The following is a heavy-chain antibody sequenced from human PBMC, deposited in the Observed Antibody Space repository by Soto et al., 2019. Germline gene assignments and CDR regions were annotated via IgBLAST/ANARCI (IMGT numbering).Heavy chain of an antibody. CDR1: GGPISSGGYY. Sequence: SETLSLTCTVSGGPISSGGYYWSWIRQHPGKGLEWIGYIYYSGSTYYNPSLKGRVTISVDTSKNQFSLKLSSVTAADTAVYYCARGPSGSLNDFWSGYYFDYWGQGTLVTVSS. CDR3: ARGPSGSLNDFWSGYYFDY. CDR2: IYYSGST. J-gene: IGHJ4*02. D-gene: IGHD3-3*01. V-gene: IGHV4-31*03.